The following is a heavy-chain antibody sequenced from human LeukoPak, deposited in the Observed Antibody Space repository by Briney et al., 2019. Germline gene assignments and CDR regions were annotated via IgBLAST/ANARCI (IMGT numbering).Heavy chain of an antibody. CDR3: AKGRDDFWSGYYSFDY. CDR1: GFTFSSYG. CDR2: IRYDGSNK. J-gene: IGHJ4*02. V-gene: IGHV3-30*02. D-gene: IGHD3-3*01. Sequence: GGSLRLSCAASGFTFSSYGMHWVRQAPGNGLEWVAFIRYDGSNKYYADSVKGRFTISRDNSKNTLYLQMNSLRAEDTAVYYCAKGRDDFWSGYYSFDYWGQGTLVTVSS.